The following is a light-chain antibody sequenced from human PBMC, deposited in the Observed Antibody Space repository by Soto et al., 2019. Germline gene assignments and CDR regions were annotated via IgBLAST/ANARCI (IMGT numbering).Light chain of an antibody. CDR3: QQRSNWPSIT. Sequence: EIVLTQSPATLSLSPGERATLSCRASQSVTNYLAWYQQKPGQAPMLLIYDASNRATGIPARFSGSGSGTDFTLTISSLEPEDIAVYYCQQRSNWPSITFGQGTRLEIK. CDR2: DAS. CDR1: QSVTNY. J-gene: IGKJ5*01. V-gene: IGKV3-11*01.